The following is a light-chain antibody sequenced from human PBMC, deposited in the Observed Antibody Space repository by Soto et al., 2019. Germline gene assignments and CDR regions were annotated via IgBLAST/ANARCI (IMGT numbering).Light chain of an antibody. J-gene: IGKJ4*01. CDR1: QDIANF. CDR3: QQYDNFVLT. V-gene: IGKV1-33*01. Sequence: DIQMTQSPSSLSASVGDRVSITCQASQDIANFLNWYQQKPGKAPKLLIYDASNLKTGVPSRFSGSGSGTDITLTISSLQPEDIATYYCQQYDNFVLTFGGGTKVEIK. CDR2: DAS.